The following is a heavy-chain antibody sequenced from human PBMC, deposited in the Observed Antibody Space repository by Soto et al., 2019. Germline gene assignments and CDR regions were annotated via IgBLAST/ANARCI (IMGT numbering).Heavy chain of an antibody. Sequence: QTLSLTFAISGDSISGTTAAWNLIRQSPSRGLEWLGRTYYRSEWYNDYAEAVKGRITISPDTSKNHFSLQLNSVTPEDSAVYYCVRDINSFDPWGQGTLVTVSS. CDR3: VRDINSFDP. CDR1: GDSISGTTAA. CDR2: TYYRSEWYN. V-gene: IGHV6-1*01. J-gene: IGHJ5*02.